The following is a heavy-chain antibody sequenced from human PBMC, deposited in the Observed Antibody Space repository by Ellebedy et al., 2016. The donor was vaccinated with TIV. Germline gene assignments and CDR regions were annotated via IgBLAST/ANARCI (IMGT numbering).Heavy chain of an antibody. D-gene: IGHD6-6*01. J-gene: IGHJ4*02. CDR3: AREGGEYSSSSGLDY. CDR2: INPSGGST. Sequence: ASVKVSCXASGYTFTSYYMHWVRQAPGQGLEWMGIINPSGGSTSYAQKFQGRVTMTRDTSTSTVYMELSSLRSEDTAVYYCAREGGEYSSSSGLDYWGQGTLVTVSS. CDR1: GYTFTSYY. V-gene: IGHV1-46*01.